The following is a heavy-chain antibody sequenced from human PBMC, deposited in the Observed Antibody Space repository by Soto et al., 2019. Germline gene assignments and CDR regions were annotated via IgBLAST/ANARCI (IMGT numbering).Heavy chain of an antibody. CDR1: GFTFSSYS. D-gene: IGHD2-2*01. J-gene: IGHJ6*02. CDR3: ARDLAGDIVVVPAAIGADYHYYYYGMDV. CDR2: ISSSSSTI. V-gene: IGHV3-48*02. Sequence: GGSLRLSCAASGFTFSSYSMNWVRQAPGKGLEWVSYISSSSSTIYYADSEKGRFTISRDNAKNSLYLQMNSLRDEDTAVYYFARDLAGDIVVVPAAIGADYHYYYYGMDVWGQGTTVTVSS.